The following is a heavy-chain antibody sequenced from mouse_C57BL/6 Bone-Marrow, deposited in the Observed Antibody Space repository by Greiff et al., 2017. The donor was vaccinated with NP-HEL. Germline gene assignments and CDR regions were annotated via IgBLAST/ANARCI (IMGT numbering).Heavy chain of an antibody. D-gene: IGHD1-1*01. CDR3: ARALLRWGFAY. CDR2: IHPNSGST. Sequence: QVQLQQPGAELVKPGASVKLSCKASGYTFTSYWMHWVKQRPGQGLEWIGMIHPNSGSTKYNEKFKSKATLTVDKSSSTAYMQLSSLTSADSAVYYCARALLRWGFAYWGQGTLVTVSA. CDR1: GYTFTSYW. J-gene: IGHJ3*01. V-gene: IGHV1-64*01.